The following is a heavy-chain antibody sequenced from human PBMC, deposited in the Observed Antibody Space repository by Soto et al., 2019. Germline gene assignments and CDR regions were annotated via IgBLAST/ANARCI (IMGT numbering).Heavy chain of an antibody. Sequence: EVQLVESGGGLVKPGGSLRLSCATSGFTFSLYSMNWVRQAPGKGLEWVASISRTSIHKYHADSVRGRFTISRDKSSLYLEMNSLRAEDTAVYYCARETKDTTVVEVDFSHGMDVWGQGTTVTVS. V-gene: IGHV3-21*01. CDR3: ARETKDTTVVEVDFSHGMDV. D-gene: IGHD2-15*01. CDR1: GFTFSLYS. CDR2: ISRTSIHK. J-gene: IGHJ6*02.